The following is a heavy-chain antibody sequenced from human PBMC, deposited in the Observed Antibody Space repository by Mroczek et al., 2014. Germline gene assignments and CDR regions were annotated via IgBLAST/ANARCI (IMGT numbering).Heavy chain of an antibody. CDR3: ARTGSGSYSNFYYFDY. CDR2: ISYDGSNK. CDR1: GFTFSSYG. D-gene: IGHD3-10*01. V-gene: IGHV3-30*03. Sequence: QVQLVESGGGVVQPGRSLRLSCAASGFTFSSYGMHWVRQAPGKGLEWVAVISYDGSNKYYADSVKGRFTISRDNSKNTLYLQMNSLRAEDTAVYYCARTGSGSYSNFYYFDYWGQGTLVTVSS. J-gene: IGHJ4*02.